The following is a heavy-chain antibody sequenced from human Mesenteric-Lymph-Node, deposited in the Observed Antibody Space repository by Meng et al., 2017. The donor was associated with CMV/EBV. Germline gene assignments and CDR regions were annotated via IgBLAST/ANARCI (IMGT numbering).Heavy chain of an antibody. CDR2: IKQDGSEK. D-gene: IGHD3-3*01. CDR3: ARADSWSGNSNWFDP. J-gene: IGHJ5*02. CDR1: GFTFSTYW. V-gene: IGHV3-7*01. Sequence: GESLKISCAASGFTFSTYWMSWVRQAPGKGLEWVANIKQDGSEKNYVDSVKGRFTTSRDNAKNSLYLQMNSLRAEDTAIYHCARADSWSGNSNWFDPRGQGTLVTVSS.